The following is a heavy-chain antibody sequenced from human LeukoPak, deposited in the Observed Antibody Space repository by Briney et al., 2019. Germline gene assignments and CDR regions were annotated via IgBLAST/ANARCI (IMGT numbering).Heavy chain of an antibody. CDR3: ARAVGAFDWLPLFDF. CDR1: GGSISSSNW. J-gene: IGHJ4*02. CDR2: IYHSVST. Sequence: KSSGTLSLTCAVSGGSISSSNWWSWVRQPPGKGLEWIGEIYHSVSTNYNPSLKSRVTISVDTSKNQFSLRLSSVTAADTAVYYCARAVGAFDWLPLFDFWGQGALVTVSS. V-gene: IGHV4-4*02. D-gene: IGHD3-9*01.